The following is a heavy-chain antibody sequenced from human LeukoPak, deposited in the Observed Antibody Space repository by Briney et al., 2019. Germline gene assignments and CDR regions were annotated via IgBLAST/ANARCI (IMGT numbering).Heavy chain of an antibody. Sequence: SETLSLTCTVSGGSISSYYWSWIRQPAGKGLEWIGRIYTSGSTTYNPSLKSRVTMSVDTSKNQFSLKLSPVTAADTAVYYCARDSGTTGEVKFDPWGQGTLVTVSS. CDR3: ARDSGTTGEVKFDP. CDR1: GGSISSYY. V-gene: IGHV4-4*07. CDR2: IYTSGST. J-gene: IGHJ5*02. D-gene: IGHD3-10*01.